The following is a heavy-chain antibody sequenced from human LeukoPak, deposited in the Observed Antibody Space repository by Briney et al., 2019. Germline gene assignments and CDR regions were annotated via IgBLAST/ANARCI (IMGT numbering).Heavy chain of an antibody. J-gene: IGHJ4*02. CDR3: ASTMVPDYYFDY. V-gene: IGHV4-59*12. CDR2: IYYSGST. D-gene: IGHD3-10*01. CDR1: GGSISSYY. Sequence: SETLSLTCTVSGGSISSYYWSWIRQPPGKGLEWIGYIYYSGSTNYNPSLKSRVTISVDRSKNQFSLKLSSVTAADTAVYYCASTMVPDYYFDYWGQGTLVTVSS.